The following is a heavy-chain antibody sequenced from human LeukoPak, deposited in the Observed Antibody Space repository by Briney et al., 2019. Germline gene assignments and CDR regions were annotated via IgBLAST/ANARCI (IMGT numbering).Heavy chain of an antibody. CDR3: ARDWIDRGTFDP. CDR1: DGSIISSSYY. V-gene: IGHV3-74*01. J-gene: IGHJ5*02. D-gene: IGHD2-2*03. CDR2: IKSDRSVT. Sequence: ETLSLTCTVSDGSIISSSYYWGWVRQAPGKGLVWVSRIKSDRSVTGYADSVKGRFAISRDNAKNTMYLQMNSLRAEDTAVYYCARDWIDRGTFDPWGQGTLVTVSS.